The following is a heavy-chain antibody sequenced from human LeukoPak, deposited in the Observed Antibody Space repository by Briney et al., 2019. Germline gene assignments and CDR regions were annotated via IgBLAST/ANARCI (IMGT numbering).Heavy chain of an antibody. V-gene: IGHV4-39*01. Sequence: SETLSLTCTVSGGSISSSSYYWGWTRQPPGKGLEWIGSIYYSGSTYYNPSLKSRVTISVDTSKNQFSLKLSSVTAADTAVYYCASPDSSCYYSHGTFDYWGQGTLVTVSS. J-gene: IGHJ4*02. CDR3: ASPDSSCYYSHGTFDY. CDR2: IYYSGST. D-gene: IGHD3-22*01. CDR1: GGSISSSSYY.